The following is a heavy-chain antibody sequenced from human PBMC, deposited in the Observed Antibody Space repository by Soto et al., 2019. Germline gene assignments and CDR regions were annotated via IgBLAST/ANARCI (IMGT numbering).Heavy chain of an antibody. J-gene: IGHJ4*02. D-gene: IGHD3-16*01. Sequence: SQTLSLTCVIPGFSVSSDSAAWNWIRQSPSRGLEWLGRTYYRSTWYNEYAVSVKSRITINPDTSKNQFSLQLNSMTPEDTAVFCCERSPRLGGGEFAYWGQGTLVTVPP. CDR2: TYYRSTWYN. CDR1: GFSVSSDSAA. V-gene: IGHV6-1*01. CDR3: ERSPRLGGGEFAY.